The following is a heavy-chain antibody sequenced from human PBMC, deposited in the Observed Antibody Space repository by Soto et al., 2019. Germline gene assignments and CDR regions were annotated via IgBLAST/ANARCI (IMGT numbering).Heavy chain of an antibody. Sequence: EVQLLESGGGXVXPGGSLRLSXAAXGXXFSXYXXXWVRXAPGKGLEWVSGISGSGVSTYYADSVKGRFTISRDNSKNTLYLQMNSLRAEDTAVYYCAKDCSSTSCYNYWGQGTLVTVSS. J-gene: IGHJ4*02. CDR1: GXXFSXYX. CDR3: AKDCSSTSCYNY. CDR2: ISGSGVST. D-gene: IGHD2-2*02. V-gene: IGHV3-23*01.